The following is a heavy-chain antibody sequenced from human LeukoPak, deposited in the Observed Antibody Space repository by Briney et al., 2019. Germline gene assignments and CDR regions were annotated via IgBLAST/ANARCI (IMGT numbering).Heavy chain of an antibody. Sequence: SETLSLTCTVPGGSISSYYWSWIRQPPGKGLEWIGYIYYSGSTNYNPSLKSRVTISVDTSKNQFSLKLSSVTAADTAVYYCARVPGYYEYYYYYYMDVWGKGTTVTVSS. CDR2: IYYSGST. V-gene: IGHV4-59*01. D-gene: IGHD3-9*01. CDR3: ARVPGYYEYYYYYYMDV. CDR1: GGSISSYY. J-gene: IGHJ6*03.